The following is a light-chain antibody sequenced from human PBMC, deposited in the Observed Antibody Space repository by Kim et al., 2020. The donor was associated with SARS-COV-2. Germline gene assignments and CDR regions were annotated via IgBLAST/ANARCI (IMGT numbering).Light chain of an antibody. J-gene: IGLJ2*01. CDR2: DVS. CDR1: SSDVGGYNY. Sequence: QPASVSGSPGQSITISCTGTSSDVGGYNYVSWYQQHPGKAPKLMIYDVSNRPSGVSNRFSGSKSGNTASLTISGLQAEDEADYYCSSYTSSSTLVFGGGTQLTVL. V-gene: IGLV2-14*03. CDR3: SSYTSSSTLV.